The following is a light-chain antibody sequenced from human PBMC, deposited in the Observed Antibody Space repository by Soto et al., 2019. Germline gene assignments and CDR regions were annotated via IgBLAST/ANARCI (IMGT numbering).Light chain of an antibody. V-gene: IGKV3-20*01. J-gene: IGKJ4*01. CDR1: QVISSY. CDR2: GAS. CDR3: HQYGISP. Sequence: LTQAPSFLSASAGDRVTITCRASQVISSYLAWYQQKPGQAPRLLIFGASSRATGIPDRFSGSGSGTEFTLTISRLEPEDFAVYYCHQYGISPFGGGTKVEIK.